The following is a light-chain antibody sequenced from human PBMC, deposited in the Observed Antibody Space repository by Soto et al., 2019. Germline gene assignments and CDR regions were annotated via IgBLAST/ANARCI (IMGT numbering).Light chain of an antibody. CDR2: GGY. J-gene: IGKJ5*01. CDR1: QDVSDF. V-gene: IGKV1-9*01. Sequence: IQLTQSPSILSASVGDRVTLTCRASQDVSDFLAWYQHAPGKAPNLLIYGGYTLQSGVPSRFSGSGSGTEFSLTITGLQPEDFATYYCQYLNGVPTITFGQGTRLEIK. CDR3: QYLNGVPTIT.